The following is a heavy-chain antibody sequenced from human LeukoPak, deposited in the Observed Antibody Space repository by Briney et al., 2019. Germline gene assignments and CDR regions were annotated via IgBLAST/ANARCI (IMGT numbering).Heavy chain of an antibody. D-gene: IGHD3-10*01. J-gene: IGHJ5*02. CDR3: ARDITMVRGVIVRPLNWFDP. CDR1: GGTFSSYA. Sequence: SVKVSCKASGGTFSSYAISWVRQAPGQGLEWMGGIIPIFGTANYAQKFQGRVTITADKSTSTAYMELSSLRSEDTAVYYCARDITMVRGVIVRPLNWFDPWGQGTLVTVSS. CDR2: IIPIFGTA. V-gene: IGHV1-69*06.